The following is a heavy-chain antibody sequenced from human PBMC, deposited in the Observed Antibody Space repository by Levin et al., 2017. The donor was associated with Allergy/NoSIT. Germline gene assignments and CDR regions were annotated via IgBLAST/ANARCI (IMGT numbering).Heavy chain of an antibody. D-gene: IGHD3-9*01. CDR1: GFTFSSYG. Sequence: GGSLRLSCAASGFTFSSYGMHWVRQAPGKGLEWVAVISYDGTAKYYADSVKGRFSISRDNSKNTLYVQMNSLRAEDTAVYYCAKGDARLLRYSYYFDYWGQGTLVTVSS. CDR3: AKGDARLLRYSYYFDY. V-gene: IGHV3-30*18. J-gene: IGHJ4*02. CDR2: ISYDGTAK.